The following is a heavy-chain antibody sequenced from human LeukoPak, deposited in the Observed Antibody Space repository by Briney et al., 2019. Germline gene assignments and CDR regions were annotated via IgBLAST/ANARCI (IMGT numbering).Heavy chain of an antibody. D-gene: IGHD3/OR15-3a*01. Sequence: GSLKLSCAASGFTFRGLWVHWVRQNSGKGLVLVSRINGDGTTTSHADFVKGRFTISRHNADSSLYLQMNSLRAEDTAVYYCARDYKSPDFWAGYPPYHHDHWGQGTLVTVSS. V-gene: IGHV3-74*01. CDR2: INGDGTTT. CDR3: ARDYKSPDFWAGYPPYHHDH. CDR1: GFTFRGLW. J-gene: IGHJ4*02.